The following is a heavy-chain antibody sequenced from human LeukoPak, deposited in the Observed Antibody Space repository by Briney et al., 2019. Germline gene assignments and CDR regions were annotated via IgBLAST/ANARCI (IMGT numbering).Heavy chain of an antibody. Sequence: SETPSLTCTVSGGSISSYYWSWIRQPPGKGLEWIGYIYSSKSSNYNPSLKSRVTISGDTSRNQVSLKLRSVTAADTAVYYCAKIRERTGTTFDSWGQGTLVTVST. CDR2: IYSSKSS. CDR1: GGSISSYY. CDR3: AKIRERTGTTFDS. V-gene: IGHV4-4*08. D-gene: IGHD1-1*01. J-gene: IGHJ4*02.